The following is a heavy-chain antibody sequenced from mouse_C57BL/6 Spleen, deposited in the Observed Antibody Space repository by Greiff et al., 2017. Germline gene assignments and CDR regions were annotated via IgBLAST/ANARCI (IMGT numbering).Heavy chain of an antibody. CDR1: GYAFSSYW. J-gene: IGHJ2*01. V-gene: IGHV1-80*01. CDR3: ASLLTTVAYYFDY. CDR2: IYPGAGDT. D-gene: IGHD1-1*01. Sequence: QVQLKQSGAELVKPGASVKISCKASGYAFSSYWMNWVKQRPGKGLEWIGQIYPGAGDTNYNGKFKGKATLTADKSSSTAYMQLSSLTSEDSAVYFCASLLTTVAYYFDYWGQGTTLTVSS.